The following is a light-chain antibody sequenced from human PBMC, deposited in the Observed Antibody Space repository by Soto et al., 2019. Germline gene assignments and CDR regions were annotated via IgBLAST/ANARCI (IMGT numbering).Light chain of an antibody. CDR3: TSPTPGSLYV. V-gene: IGLV2-14*01. CDR2: MVR. Sequence: QSVLTQPASVSGSPGQSITISCTGTSSDVGNYNYVSWYQQYPGRVRKLLIYMVRNRPSGVSNRFSGSKSGNTASLTISGLQAEDEADYFCTSPTPGSLYVFGTGTKVTVL. CDR1: SSDVGNYNY. J-gene: IGLJ1*01.